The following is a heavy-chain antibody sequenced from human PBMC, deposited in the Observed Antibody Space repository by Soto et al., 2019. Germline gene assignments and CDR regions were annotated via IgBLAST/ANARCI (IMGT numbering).Heavy chain of an antibody. Sequence: QVQLQESGPGLVKPSQTLSLTCTVSGGSISSGGYYWSWIRQHPGKGLEWIGYIYYSGSTYYNPSLTRRVTIPVDMSKNPFSLNLSSVTAADTAVYYCARGRRAAAPYYYYGMDVWGQGTTVTVSS. CDR3: ARGRRAAAPYYYYGMDV. CDR2: IYYSGST. J-gene: IGHJ6*02. D-gene: IGHD6-13*01. V-gene: IGHV4-31*03. CDR1: GGSISSGGYY.